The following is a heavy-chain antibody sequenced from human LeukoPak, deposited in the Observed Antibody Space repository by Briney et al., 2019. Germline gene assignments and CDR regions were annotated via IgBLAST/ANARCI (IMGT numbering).Heavy chain of an antibody. D-gene: IGHD5-12*01. J-gene: IGHJ4*02. CDR1: GFTFSSYG. CDR2: ISYDGSNK. Sequence: PGGSLRLSCAASGFTFSSYGMHWVRQAPGKGLEWAAVISYDGSNKYYADSVKGRFTISRDNSKNTLYLQMKNLRAEDTAVYYCAKDGAWLRFDDWGQGILVTVSS. V-gene: IGHV3-30*18. CDR3: AKDGAWLRFDD.